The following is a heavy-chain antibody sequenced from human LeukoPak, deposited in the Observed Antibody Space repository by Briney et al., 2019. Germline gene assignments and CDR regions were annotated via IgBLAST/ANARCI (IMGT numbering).Heavy chain of an antibody. CDR3: ARDWRMVVVRFGLEDYHYYGMDV. J-gene: IGHJ6*02. D-gene: IGHD2-15*01. CDR2: ISSSGSTI. Sequence: GGSLRLSCAASGFTFSDYYMSWIRQAPGKGLEWVSYISSSGSTIYYADSVKGRFAISRDNAKNSLYLQMNSLGAEDTAVYYCARDWRMVVVRFGLEDYHYYGMDVWGQGTTVTVSS. V-gene: IGHV3-11*01. CDR1: GFTFSDYY.